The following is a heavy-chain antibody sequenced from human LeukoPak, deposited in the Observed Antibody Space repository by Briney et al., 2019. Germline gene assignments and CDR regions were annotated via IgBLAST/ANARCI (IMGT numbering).Heavy chain of an antibody. V-gene: IGHV3-30*02. CDR1: GFTFSFYG. D-gene: IGHD3-10*01. J-gene: IGHJ4*02. CDR3: AKAGELDRPLDY. Sequence: PGTSLRLSCAASGFTFSFYGIHWVRQAPGKGLERVAFIRYDGSNKYYADSVKGRFTISRDNSKNTLYLQMNSLRAEDTAVYYCAKAGELDRPLDYWGQGTLVTVSS. CDR2: IRYDGSNK.